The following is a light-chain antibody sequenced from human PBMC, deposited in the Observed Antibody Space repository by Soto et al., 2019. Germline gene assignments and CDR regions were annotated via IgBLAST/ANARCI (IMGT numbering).Light chain of an antibody. CDR1: QSVRSN. J-gene: IGKJ3*01. Sequence: EIVMTQSPATLSVSPGERATLSIRASQSVRSNLAGYQQKPGQAPRLLIYGATTRGTGIPARLSGSGSGTDVTLDVSSVQSEDFGVYYWQQDNNWPAPFTFGPGTKVDIK. CDR3: QQDNNWPAPFT. CDR2: GAT. V-gene: IGKV3-15*01.